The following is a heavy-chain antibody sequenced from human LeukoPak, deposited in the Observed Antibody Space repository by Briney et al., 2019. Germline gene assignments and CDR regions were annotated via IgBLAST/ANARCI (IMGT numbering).Heavy chain of an antibody. J-gene: IGHJ4*02. V-gene: IGHV4-4*07. CDR2: IYTSGST. Sequence: SETLSLTCTVSGGSISSYYWSWIRQPAGKGLEWIGRIYTSGSTNYNPSLKSRVTMSVDTSKNQFSLKLSSVTAADTAVYYCARDATYYYDSSGYFLIDYWGQGTLVTVSS. D-gene: IGHD3-22*01. CDR1: GGSISSYY. CDR3: ARDATYYYDSSGYFLIDY.